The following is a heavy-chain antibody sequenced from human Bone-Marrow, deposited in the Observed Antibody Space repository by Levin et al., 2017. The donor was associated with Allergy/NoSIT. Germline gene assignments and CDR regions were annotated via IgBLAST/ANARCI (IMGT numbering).Heavy chain of an antibody. Sequence: PSETLSLTCTVSGGSISSYYWSWIRQPPGKGLEWIGYIYYSGSTNYNPSLKSRVTISVDTSKNQFSLKLSSVTAADTAVYYCARDRFPQLGPKYNWFDPWGQGTLVTVSS. CDR1: GGSISSYY. D-gene: IGHD6-6*01. CDR3: ARDRFPQLGPKYNWFDP. V-gene: IGHV4-59*01. CDR2: IYYSGST. J-gene: IGHJ5*02.